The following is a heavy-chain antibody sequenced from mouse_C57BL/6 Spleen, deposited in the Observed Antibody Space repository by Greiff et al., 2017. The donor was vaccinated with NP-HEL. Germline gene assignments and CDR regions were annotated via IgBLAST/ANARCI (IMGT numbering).Heavy chain of an antibody. CDR3: ASGNLYYFDY. Sequence: VQLQQSGPVLVKPGASVKMSCKASGYTFTDYYMNWVKQSHGKSLEWIGVINPYNGGTSYNQKFKGKATLTVDKSSSTAYMELNSLTSEDSAVYYCASGNLYYFDYWGQGTTLTVSS. J-gene: IGHJ2*01. CDR1: GYTFTDYY. CDR2: INPYNGGT. V-gene: IGHV1-19*01.